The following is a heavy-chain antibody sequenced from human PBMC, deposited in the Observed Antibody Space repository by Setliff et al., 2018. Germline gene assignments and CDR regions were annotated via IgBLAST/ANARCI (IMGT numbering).Heavy chain of an antibody. CDR3: ARGGKILEWLYAHDY. CDR2: IYYSGST. D-gene: IGHD3-3*01. V-gene: IGHV4-39*07. Sequence: SETLSLTCTVSGGFISSSSYYWGWIRQPPGKGLEWIGSIYYSGSTYYNPSLKSRVTISVDTSKNQFSLKLSSVTAADTAVYYCARGGKILEWLYAHDYWGQGTLVTVSS. CDR1: GGFISSSSYY. J-gene: IGHJ4*02.